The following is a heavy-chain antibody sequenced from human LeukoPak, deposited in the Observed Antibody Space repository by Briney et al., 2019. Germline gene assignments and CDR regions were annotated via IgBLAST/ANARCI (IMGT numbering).Heavy chain of an antibody. CDR1: GDSISSSY. CDR3: ARRFSSRSDGNGYYYGHGAFDV. D-gene: IGHD3-22*01. V-gene: IGHV4-59*08. J-gene: IGHJ3*01. CDR2: IYNSANT. Sequence: SETLSLTCSVSGDSISSSYWSWIRQPPGKGLEWIGNIYNSANTNYNPSLQSRVTMSVDTSKSQFSLQLTSVSAADTAVYYCARRFSSRSDGNGYYYGHGAFDVWGQGTLVTVSS.